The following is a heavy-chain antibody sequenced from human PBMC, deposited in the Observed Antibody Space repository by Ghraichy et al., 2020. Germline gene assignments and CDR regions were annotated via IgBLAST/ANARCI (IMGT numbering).Heavy chain of an antibody. CDR1: GFTFSTYF. D-gene: IGHD2/OR15-2a*01. V-gene: IGHV3-7*03. CDR3: VRDDEYST. J-gene: IGHJ5*02. Sequence: LSLPCATSGFTFSTYFMSWVRQAPGKGLEWVANINQDESQTFYVDSVKGRFTISRDNAKNSLDLQMNSLRVEDTAIYYCVRDDEYSTWGQGTLVTVSS. CDR2: INQDESQT.